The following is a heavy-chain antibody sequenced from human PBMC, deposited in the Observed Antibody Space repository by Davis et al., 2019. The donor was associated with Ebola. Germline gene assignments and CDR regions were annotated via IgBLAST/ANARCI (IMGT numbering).Heavy chain of an antibody. CDR3: AKDHSDFGDVYGMWAPYGMHV. D-gene: IGHD4-17*01. J-gene: IGHJ6*02. CDR1: GFTFSKYW. V-gene: IGHV3-23*01. Sequence: GESLKISCAASGFTFSKYWMSWVRQAPGKGLEWVSRINGGSSTTRYTDSVKGRFTISRDNSKKILYLHMNSLRAEDTAVYYCAKDHSDFGDVYGMWAPYGMHVWGHGTTVTVSS. CDR2: INGGSSTT.